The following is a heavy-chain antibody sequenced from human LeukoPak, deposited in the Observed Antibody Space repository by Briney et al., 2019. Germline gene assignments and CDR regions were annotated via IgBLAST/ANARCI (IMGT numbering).Heavy chain of an antibody. J-gene: IGHJ4*02. CDR3: AKVGASQDF. CDR1: GFTFSSYA. CDR2: VSGSGGST. V-gene: IGHV3-23*01. Sequence: PGGSLRLSCAASGFTFSSYAMSWVRQTPGKGLQWVSAVSGSGGSTYYADSVKGRITISRDNSQNTLYLQMNSLRAEDTAVYYCAKVGASQDFWGQGTLVTVSS.